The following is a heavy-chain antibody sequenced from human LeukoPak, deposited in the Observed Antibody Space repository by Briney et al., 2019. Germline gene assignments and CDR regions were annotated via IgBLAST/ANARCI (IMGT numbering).Heavy chain of an antibody. CDR3: AQDLAWIRFDN. CDR1: GFTFSSYS. Sequence: RGSLRLSCAASGFTFSSYSMNWVRQAPGKGLEWVSYISSSSSTIYYADSVKGRFTISRDNSRNTLYLQLDSLRVDDTAVYYCAQDLAWIRFDNWGQGTLVTVSS. J-gene: IGHJ4*02. D-gene: IGHD5-12*01. CDR2: ISSSSSTI. V-gene: IGHV3-48*01.